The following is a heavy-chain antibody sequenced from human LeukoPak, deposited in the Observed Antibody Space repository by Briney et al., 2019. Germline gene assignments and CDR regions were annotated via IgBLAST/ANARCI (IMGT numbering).Heavy chain of an antibody. V-gene: IGHV4-59*01. CDR1: SGSISSYY. CDR3: ARDGGSGSYYYYGMDV. Sequence: KPSETLSLTCTISSGSISSYYWSWIRQPPGKGLEWIGYIYYSGSTNYNPSLKSRVTISVDTSKNQFSLKLSSVTAADTAVYYCARDGGSGSYYYYGMDVWGQGTTVTVSS. CDR2: IYYSGST. D-gene: IGHD3-10*01. J-gene: IGHJ6*02.